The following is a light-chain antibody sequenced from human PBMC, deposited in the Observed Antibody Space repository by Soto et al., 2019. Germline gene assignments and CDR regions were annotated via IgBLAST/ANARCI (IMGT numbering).Light chain of an antibody. J-gene: IGKJ2*01. Sequence: DIQMDQSPSSLSASVGNRVTITCRASQTISNSANWYQQKPGTAPKLLIYAVSKLRTGVPLRFTGGRAGAEFTLTPAGLQREDFETYYCHQSHTTPYTFGQGTKLE. CDR2: AVS. V-gene: IGKV1-39*01. CDR1: QTISNS. CDR3: HQSHTTPYT.